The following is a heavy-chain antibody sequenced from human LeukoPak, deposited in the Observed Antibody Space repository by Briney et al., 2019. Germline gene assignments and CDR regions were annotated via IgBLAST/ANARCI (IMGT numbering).Heavy chain of an antibody. CDR2: INSGGSDK. D-gene: IGHD3-9*01. Sequence: PGGSLRLSRAASGFTFSSYKMNWVRQAPGRGLEWVSSINSGGSDKYYADSVKGRFTASRDNAKNSLYLQMNSLRAEDTALYYCARGHYDILTGNYKWTPDYWGQGTLVTVSS. J-gene: IGHJ4*02. CDR1: GFTFSSYK. CDR3: ARGHYDILTGNYKWTPDY. V-gene: IGHV3-21*06.